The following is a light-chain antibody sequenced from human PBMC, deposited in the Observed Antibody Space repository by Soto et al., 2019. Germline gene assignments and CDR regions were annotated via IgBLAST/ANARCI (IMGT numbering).Light chain of an antibody. CDR3: QQYGSFFAWT. V-gene: IGKV1-5*03. J-gene: IGKJ1*01. CDR2: KAS. CDR1: QSITVW. Sequence: DIQMKQSPSTLSASVGDRVTITCRASQSITVWLAWYQQRPGKAPKLLIYKASTLESGVPSRFSGSGSGTEFTLTISSLQPEDFATYYCQQYGSFFAWTIGHGTKVEIK.